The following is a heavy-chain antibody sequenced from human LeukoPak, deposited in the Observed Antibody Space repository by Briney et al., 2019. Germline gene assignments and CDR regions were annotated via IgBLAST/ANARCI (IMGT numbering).Heavy chain of an antibody. CDR1: GDSVSSNSAA. D-gene: IGHD3-3*01. J-gene: IGHJ4*02. Sequence: SQTLSLTCAISGDSVSSNSAAWNWIRQSPSRGLEWLGRTYYRSKWYNDYAVSVKSRITINPDTSKNQFSLQLNSVTPEDTAVYYCAREYYDFWSGLRYFDYWGQGTLVTVSS. CDR3: AREYYDFWSGLRYFDY. V-gene: IGHV6-1*01. CDR2: TYYRSKWYN.